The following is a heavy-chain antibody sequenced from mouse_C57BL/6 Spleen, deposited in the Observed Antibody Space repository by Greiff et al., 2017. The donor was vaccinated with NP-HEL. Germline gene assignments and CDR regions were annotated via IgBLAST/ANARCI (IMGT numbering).Heavy chain of an antibody. J-gene: IGHJ1*03. CDR3: ARYDNWYFDV. CDR1: GYTFTSYW. D-gene: IGHD2-3*01. V-gene: IGHV1-64*01. Sequence: QVQLQQPGAELVKPGASVKLSCKASGYTFTSYWMPWVKQRPGQGLEWIGMIHPNSGSTNYNEKFKSKATLTVDKTSSTAYMQLSSLTSEDSAVYYCARYDNWYFDVWGTGTTVTVSS. CDR2: IHPNSGST.